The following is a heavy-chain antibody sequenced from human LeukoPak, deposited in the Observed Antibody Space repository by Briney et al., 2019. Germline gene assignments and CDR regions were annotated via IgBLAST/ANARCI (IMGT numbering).Heavy chain of an antibody. Sequence: EGSLRLSCAAYGFTFSSYGMSWDRQAPGKGLEWVSAISGSGGSTYYADSVKGRFTISRDNSKNTLYVQMKSLRAEDTAVYYCAKLRSNYINYDAFDIWGQGTRVTVSS. CDR1: GFTFSSYG. V-gene: IGHV3-23*01. CDR3: AKLRSNYINYDAFDI. D-gene: IGHD4-11*01. CDR2: ISGSGGST. J-gene: IGHJ3*02.